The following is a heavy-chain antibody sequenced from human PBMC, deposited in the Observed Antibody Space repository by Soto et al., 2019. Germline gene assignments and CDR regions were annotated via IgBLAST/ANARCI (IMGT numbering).Heavy chain of an antibody. Sequence: EVQLLESGGDVVRPGGSLRLSCAASGFTFSSYAMGWVRQAPGKGLEWVAGVRRAGSYTFYADSVRGRFSISRDNSRDTVDLYMNALRGDDTAVYFCVKYTVTEDLGESWGQGTLVSVSS. J-gene: IGHJ5*02. CDR3: VKYTVTEDLGES. CDR2: VRRAGSYT. D-gene: IGHD3-16*01. CDR1: GFTFSSYA. V-gene: IGHV3-23*01.